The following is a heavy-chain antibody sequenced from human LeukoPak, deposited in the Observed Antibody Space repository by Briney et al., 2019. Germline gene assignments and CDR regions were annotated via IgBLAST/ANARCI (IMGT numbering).Heavy chain of an antibody. Sequence: PSETLSLTCTVSGGSISSYYWSWIRQPPGKGLERIGYICYSGSTNYNPSLKSRVTISVDTSKNQFSLKLSSVTAADTAVYYCARVAAAGYFDYWGQGTLVTVSS. V-gene: IGHV4-59*12. J-gene: IGHJ4*02. CDR3: ARVAAAGYFDY. CDR2: ICYSGST. D-gene: IGHD6-13*01. CDR1: GGSISSYY.